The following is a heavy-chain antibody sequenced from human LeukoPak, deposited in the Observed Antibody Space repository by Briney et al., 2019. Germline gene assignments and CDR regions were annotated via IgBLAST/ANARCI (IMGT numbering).Heavy chain of an antibody. D-gene: IGHD2-15*01. CDR2: ISSSGSTI. CDR3: ARGLGHCSGGSCPRRAFEI. V-gene: IGHV3-11*01. Sequence: PGGSLRLSCTASGFTFSDYYMSWIRQAPGKGLEWVSFISSSGSTIYYADSMKGRFTISRDNAKNSVYLQMNSLRAEDTAVYYCARGLGHCSGGSCPRRAFEIWGRGTVVTVSS. J-gene: IGHJ3*02. CDR1: GFTFSDYY.